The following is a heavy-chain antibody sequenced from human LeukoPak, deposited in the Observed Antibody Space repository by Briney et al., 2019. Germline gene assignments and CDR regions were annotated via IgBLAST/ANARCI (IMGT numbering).Heavy chain of an antibody. V-gene: IGHV4-39*01. J-gene: IGHJ4*02. CDR3: ARHEVVVVPAAMDY. D-gene: IGHD2-2*01. CDR1: GFTFSSYA. CDR2: IYYSGST. Sequence: GSLRLSCAASGFTFSSYAMSWVRQAPGKGLEWIGSIYYSGSTYYNPSLKSRVTISVDTSKNQFSLKLSSVTAADTAVYYCARHEVVVVPAAMDYWGQGTLVTVSS.